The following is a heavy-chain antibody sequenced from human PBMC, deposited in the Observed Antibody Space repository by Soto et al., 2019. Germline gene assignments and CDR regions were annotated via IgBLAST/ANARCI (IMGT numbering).Heavy chain of an antibody. Sequence: PGGSLRLSCAASGFTFSSYWMHWVRQAPGKGLVWVSRINSDGSSTSYADSVKGRFTISRDNAKNTLYLQMNSLRAEDTAVYYCASENSSSPGGYWGQGTLVTVSS. J-gene: IGHJ4*02. V-gene: IGHV3-74*01. D-gene: IGHD6-13*01. CDR3: ASENSSSPGGY. CDR2: INSDGSST. CDR1: GFTFSSYW.